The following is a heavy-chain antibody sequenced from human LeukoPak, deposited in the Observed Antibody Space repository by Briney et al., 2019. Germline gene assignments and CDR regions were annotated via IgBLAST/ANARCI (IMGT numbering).Heavy chain of an antibody. J-gene: IGHJ4*02. CDR1: GFTFNKYA. V-gene: IGHV3-23*01. D-gene: IGHD3-22*01. Sequence: PGGSLRLSCAASGFTFNKYAMSWVRQSPGKGLEWVSAIGRSGANSYYATSVKGRFTISRDNAKNSLYLQMNSLRAEDTAVYYCVRDWGYDSSGYWQKYFDTWGQGTLVTVSS. CDR3: VRDWGYDSSGYWQKYFDT. CDR2: IGRSGANS.